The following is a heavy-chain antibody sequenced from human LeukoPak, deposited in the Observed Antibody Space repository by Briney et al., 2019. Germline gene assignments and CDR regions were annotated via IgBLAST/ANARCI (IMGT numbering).Heavy chain of an antibody. V-gene: IGHV1-69*04. D-gene: IGHD2-15*01. J-gene: IGHJ4*02. CDR2: IIPILGIA. CDR3: ARELDPCSGGSCYSGVYFDY. CDR1: GGTFSSYA. Sequence: SVKVSCKASGGTFSSYAISWVRQAPGQGLEWMGRIIPILGIANYAQKFQGRVTITADKSTSTAYMELSSLRSEDTAVYYCARELDPCSGGSCYSGVYFDYWGQGTLVTVSS.